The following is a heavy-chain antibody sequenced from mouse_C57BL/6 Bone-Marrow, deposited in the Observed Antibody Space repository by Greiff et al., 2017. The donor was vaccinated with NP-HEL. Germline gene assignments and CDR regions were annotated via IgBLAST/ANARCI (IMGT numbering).Heavy chain of an antibody. D-gene: IGHD2-5*01. J-gene: IGHJ2*01. Sequence: VQLQQSGAELVKPGASVKLSCTASGFNIKDYYMHWVKQRTEQGLEWIGRIDPEDGETEYAPKFQGKATITADTSSNTAYLQLSSLTSEDTAVYYCAVAYYSNFHYWGQGTTLTVSS. CDR2: IDPEDGET. CDR3: AVAYYSNFHY. V-gene: IGHV14-2*01. CDR1: GFNIKDYY.